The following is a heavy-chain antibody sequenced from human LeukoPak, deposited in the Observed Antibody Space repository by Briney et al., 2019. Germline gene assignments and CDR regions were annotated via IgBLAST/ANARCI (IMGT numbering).Heavy chain of an antibody. CDR3: ARGSGVTRSPPRCMDV. J-gene: IGHJ6*02. CDR1: GGSFSGYY. CDR2: INHSGST. V-gene: IGHV4-34*01. Sequence: SGTLSLTCAVYGGSFSGYYWSWIRQPPGKGLEWIGEINHSGSTNYNPSLKSRVTISVDTSKNQFSLKLSSVTAADTAVYYCARGSGVTRSPPRCMDVWGQGTTVTVSS. D-gene: IGHD4-17*01.